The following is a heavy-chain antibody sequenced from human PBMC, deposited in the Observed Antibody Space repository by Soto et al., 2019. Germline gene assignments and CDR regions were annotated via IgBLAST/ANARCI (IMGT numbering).Heavy chain of an antibody. V-gene: IGHV4-38-2*01. Sequence: ASETLSLTCAVSGGSIISNYWWAWIRQSPGKGLVWIGYTSHSGTTNYNPSLESRVTISIDTSNNQFSLKLSSVTAADTAVYYCARASGGNSGWGHWSDPWGQGTLVTVSS. D-gene: IGHD2-21*02. CDR1: GGSIISNYW. CDR3: ARASGGNSGWGHWSDP. CDR2: TSHSGTT. J-gene: IGHJ5*02.